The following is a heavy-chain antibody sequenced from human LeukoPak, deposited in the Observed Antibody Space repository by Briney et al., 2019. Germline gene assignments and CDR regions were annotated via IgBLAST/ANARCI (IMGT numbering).Heavy chain of an antibody. CDR1: GFTFSSYW. V-gene: IGHV3-7*01. D-gene: IGHD1-26*01. J-gene: IGHJ4*02. Sequence: GGSLRLSCAASGFTFSSYWMSWVRQAPGKGREWGANIKQDGSEKYYVDSVKGRFTISRDNAKNSLYLQMNSLRTEDTAVYYCAKDELGASGYPFDYWGQGTLVTVSS. CDR3: AKDELGASGYPFDY. CDR2: IKQDGSEK.